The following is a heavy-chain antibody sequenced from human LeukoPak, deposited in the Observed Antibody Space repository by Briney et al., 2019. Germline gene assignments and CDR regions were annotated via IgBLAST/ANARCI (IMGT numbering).Heavy chain of an antibody. J-gene: IGHJ2*01. V-gene: IGHV3-30-3*01. Sequence: GRSLRLSCAASGFTFSSYAMHWVRQAPGKGLEWVAVISYDESNKYYADSVKGRFTISRDNSKNSLYLQMNSLRAEDTAVYYCARKIVGAVAGNWYFDLWGRGTLVIVSS. CDR1: GFTFSSYA. CDR2: ISYDESNK. CDR3: ARKIVGAVAGNWYFDL. D-gene: IGHD6-19*01.